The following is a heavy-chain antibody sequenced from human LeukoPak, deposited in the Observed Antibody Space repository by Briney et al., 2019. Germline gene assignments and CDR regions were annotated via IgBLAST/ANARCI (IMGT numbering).Heavy chain of an antibody. CDR1: GYTLTSHA. D-gene: IGHD3-3*01. CDR2: INAGNGNT. J-gene: IGHJ4*02. CDR3: ATGRVHYDFWSGPFDY. V-gene: IGHV1-3*01. Sequence: ASVKVSCKASGYTLTSHAMHWVRQAPGQRLEWMGWINAGNGNTKYSQKFQGRVTITRDTSASTAYMELSSLRSEDTAVYYCATGRVHYDFWSGPFDYWGQGTLVTVSS.